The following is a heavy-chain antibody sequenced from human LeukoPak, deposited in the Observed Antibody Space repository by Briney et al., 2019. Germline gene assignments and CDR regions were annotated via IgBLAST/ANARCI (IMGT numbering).Heavy chain of an antibody. CDR2: INPNSGGK. CDR3: ARDKYPYCSSTSCYGSNWFDP. Sequence: ASVRDSCKASGYTYTGYYMHGVGQAPGQGLEWMGWINPNSGGKNYAQKFQGRVTMTRDTSISTAYMGLSRLKSDDTAVYYWARDKYPYCSSTSCYGSNWFDPWGQGTLVTVS. V-gene: IGHV1-2*02. J-gene: IGHJ5*02. CDR1: GYTYTGYY. D-gene: IGHD2-2*01.